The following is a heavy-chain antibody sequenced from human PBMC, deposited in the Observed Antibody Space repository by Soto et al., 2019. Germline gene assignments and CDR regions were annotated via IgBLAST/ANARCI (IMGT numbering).Heavy chain of an antibody. Sequence: PGGSLRLSCAASGFTFSSYWMSWVRQAPGKGLEWVANIKQDGSEKYYMDSVKGRFTLSRDNAKNSLYLQMNSLRAEDTAVYYCARDHVDYGDYPSLVDGMDVWGQGTTVTVSS. CDR1: GFTFSSYW. V-gene: IGHV3-7*01. D-gene: IGHD4-17*01. CDR3: ARDHVDYGDYPSLVDGMDV. CDR2: IKQDGSEK. J-gene: IGHJ6*02.